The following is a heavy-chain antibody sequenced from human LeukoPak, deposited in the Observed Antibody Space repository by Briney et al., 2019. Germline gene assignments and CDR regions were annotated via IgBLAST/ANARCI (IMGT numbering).Heavy chain of an antibody. CDR3: ARVIEGGYSYGSYYYYMDV. D-gene: IGHD5-18*01. J-gene: IGHJ6*03. CDR2: IYYLGST. CDR1: GYSISSGYY. Sequence: PSETLSLTCTVSGYSISSGYYWGWIRQPPGKGLEWIGYIYYLGSTNYNPSLKSRVTISLDTSKNQFSLKLSSVTAADTAVYYCARVIEGGYSYGSYYYYMDVWGKGTTVTISS. V-gene: IGHV4-61*01.